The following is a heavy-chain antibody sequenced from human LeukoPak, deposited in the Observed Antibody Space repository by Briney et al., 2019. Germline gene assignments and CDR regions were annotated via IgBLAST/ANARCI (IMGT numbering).Heavy chain of an antibody. CDR3: AKESSGVATISGSDY. V-gene: IGHV3-23*01. J-gene: IGHJ4*02. CDR2: ISGSGGST. Sequence: PGGSLRLSCAASGFTFSSYAMSWVRQAPGKGLEGVSAISGSGGSTYYADSVKGRFTISRDNSKNTLYLQMNSLGAEDTAVYYCAKESSGVATISGSDYWGQGTLVTVSS. D-gene: IGHD5-12*01. CDR1: GFTFSSYA.